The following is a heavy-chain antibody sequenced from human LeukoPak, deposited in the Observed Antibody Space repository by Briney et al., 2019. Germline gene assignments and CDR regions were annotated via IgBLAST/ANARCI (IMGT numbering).Heavy chain of an antibody. D-gene: IGHD3-10*01. V-gene: IGHV1-18*01. CDR2: ISAYNGNT. CDR1: GYTFTSYG. J-gene: IGHJ4*02. CDR3: ARAREVGLLWFGELAPPPDY. Sequence: ASVKVSCKASGYTFTSYGISWVRQAPGQGLEWMGWISAYNGNTNYARKLQGRVTTTTDTSTSTAYMELRSLRSDDTAVYYCARAREVGLLWFGELAPPPDYWGQGTLVTVSS.